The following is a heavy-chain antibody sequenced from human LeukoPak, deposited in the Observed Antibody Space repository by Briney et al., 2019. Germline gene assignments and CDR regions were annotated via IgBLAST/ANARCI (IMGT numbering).Heavy chain of an antibody. CDR2: IYYSGST. D-gene: IGHD3-10*01. CDR3: ARLGDSDGMDV. CDR1: GGSISSYY. Sequence: SETLSLTCTVSGGSISSYYWSWIRQPPGKGLEWIGYIYYSGSTNYNPSLKSRVTISVDTSKNQFSLKLSSVTAADTAVYYCARLGDSDGMDVWGQGTTVTVSS. J-gene: IGHJ6*02. V-gene: IGHV4-59*08.